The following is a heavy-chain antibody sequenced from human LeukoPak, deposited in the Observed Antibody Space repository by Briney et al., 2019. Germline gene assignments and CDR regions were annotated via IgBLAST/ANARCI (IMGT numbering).Heavy chain of an antibody. D-gene: IGHD5-12*01. CDR1: GGSISNGGYY. J-gene: IGHJ4*02. CDR3: ARGRGYDYDY. Sequence: SETLSLTCTVSGGSISNGGYYWSWIRQPPGKGLEWIGYIYYSGSTYYNPSLKSRVTISVDTSKNQFSLKLSSVTAADTAVYYCARGRGYDYDYWGQGTLVTVSS. CDR2: IYYSGST. V-gene: IGHV4-30-4*08.